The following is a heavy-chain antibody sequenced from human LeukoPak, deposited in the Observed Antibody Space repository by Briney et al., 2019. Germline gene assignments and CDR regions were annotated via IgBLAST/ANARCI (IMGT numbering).Heavy chain of an antibody. J-gene: IGHJ5*01. V-gene: IGHV6-1*01. CDR3: ARANCVLLTGYYYNWFDS. CDR1: GDSVSSNSAA. Sequence: SQTLSLTCVLSGDSVSSNSAAWNWIRQSPSRGLEWLGRTYYRSKWYNDYAVSVKSRISVNSDTSKNQFSLQLNSVTPEDTAVYYCARANCVLLTGYYYNWFDSWGQGTLVTVSS. CDR2: TYYRSKWYN. D-gene: IGHD3-9*01.